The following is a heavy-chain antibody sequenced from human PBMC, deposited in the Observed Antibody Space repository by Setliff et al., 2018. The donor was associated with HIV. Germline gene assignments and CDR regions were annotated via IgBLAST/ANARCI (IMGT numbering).Heavy chain of an antibody. J-gene: IGHJ4*02. Sequence: GGSLRLSCAATGFDFSNYAMNWVRQAPGKGLEWISYLGIVGTTIYYADSVRGRFTISRDNAENSLYLQMNGLRAEDTAVYYCARLVSRRSGWDYWGQGTPVTVSS. V-gene: IGHV3-48*01. CDR3: ARLVSRRSGWDY. D-gene: IGHD6-19*01. CDR2: LGIVGTTI. CDR1: GFDFSNYA.